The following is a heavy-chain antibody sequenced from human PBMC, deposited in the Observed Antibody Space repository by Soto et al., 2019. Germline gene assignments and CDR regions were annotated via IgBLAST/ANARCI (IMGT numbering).Heavy chain of an antibody. CDR2: ISYDGSNK. Sequence: PGGSLRLSCADSVFTFSSYGMHWVRQAPGKGLEWVAVISYDGSNKYYADSVQGRFTISRDNSKNTLYLQMNSLRAEDTAVYYCAKRPYGSGGRCYYFDYWGQGTLVTVSS. J-gene: IGHJ4*02. D-gene: IGHD2-15*01. V-gene: IGHV3-30*18. CDR1: VFTFSSYG. CDR3: AKRPYGSGGRCYYFDY.